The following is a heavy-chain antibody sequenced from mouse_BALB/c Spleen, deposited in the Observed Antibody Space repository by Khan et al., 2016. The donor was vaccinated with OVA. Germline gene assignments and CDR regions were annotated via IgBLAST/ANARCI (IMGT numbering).Heavy chain of an antibody. D-gene: IGHD1-1*01. CDR2: IWAGGST. V-gene: IGHV2-9*02. J-gene: IGHJ3*01. Sequence: VQLKESGPGLVAPSQTLSITCTVSGFSLSSYGVHWVRQPPGKGLEWLGVIWAGGSTNHNSALMSRLSISKDNSKSQVFLKMNSLQTDDTAMDYCARAFYYGAWFAYWGQGTLVTVSA. CDR1: GFSLSSYG. CDR3: ARAFYYGAWFAY.